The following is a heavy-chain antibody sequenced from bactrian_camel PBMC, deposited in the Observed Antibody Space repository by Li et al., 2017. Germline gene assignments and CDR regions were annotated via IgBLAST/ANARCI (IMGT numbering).Heavy chain of an antibody. CDR1: GGGNMKNC. CDR2: IATAGGNE. Sequence: VQLVESGGGSVQAGGSLTLSCAVSGGGNMKNCMGWFRQAPGKEREGVAAIATAGGNEYYADSVKGRFTISQDDAKNTVYLQMNSLEPEDTAIYYCTKDRSYGTRNWVQSTWGQGTQVTVS. V-gene: IGHV3S53*01. CDR3: TKDRSYGTRNWVQST. D-gene: IGHD3*01. J-gene: IGHJ4*01.